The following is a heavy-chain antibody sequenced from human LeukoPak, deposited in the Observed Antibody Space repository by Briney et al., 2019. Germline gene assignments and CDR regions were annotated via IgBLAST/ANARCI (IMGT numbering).Heavy chain of an antibody. CDR2: INPNSGGT. V-gene: IGHV1-2*02. J-gene: IGHJ6*02. D-gene: IGHD2-2*01. CDR1: GYTFIGYY. CDR3: ARRGHCSSTSCYLYYYYYGMDV. Sequence: GASVKVSCKASGYTFIGYYMHWVRQAPGQGLEWMGWINPNSGGTNYAQKFQGRVTMTRDTSISTAYMELSRLRSDDTAVCYCARRGHCSSTSCYLYYYYYGMDVWGQGTTVTVSS.